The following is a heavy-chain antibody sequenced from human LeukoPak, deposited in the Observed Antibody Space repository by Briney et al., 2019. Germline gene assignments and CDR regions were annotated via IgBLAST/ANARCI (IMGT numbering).Heavy chain of an antibody. CDR2: ISYDGNNK. CDR1: GFTFSNYG. CDR3: VKGVDYCSGGSCPADY. D-gene: IGHD2-15*01. Sequence: GGSLRLSCAASGFTFSNYGIHWVRQAPGKGLEWVAVISYDGNNKYYADSVKGRFTISRDNSKNTLFLQMNSLRAEDTAVYYCVKGVDYCSGGSCPADYWGPGTLVTVSS. V-gene: IGHV3-30*18. J-gene: IGHJ4*02.